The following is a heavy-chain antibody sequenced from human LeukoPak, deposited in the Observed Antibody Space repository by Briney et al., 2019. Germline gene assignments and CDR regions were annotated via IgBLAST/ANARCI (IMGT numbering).Heavy chain of an antibody. CDR1: GYTFSSYG. CDR2: ISGYNGNT. V-gene: IGHV1-18*01. Sequence: GASVTVSCKASGYTFSSYGIAWVRQAPGQGLEWMGWISGYNGNTNYAQKLQGRVSMTTDTSTTTAYMELRSLTSDDTALYYCARSSLGTITAGPFDYWGQETLVTVSS. D-gene: IGHD5-12*01. J-gene: IGHJ4*02. CDR3: ARSSLGTITAGPFDY.